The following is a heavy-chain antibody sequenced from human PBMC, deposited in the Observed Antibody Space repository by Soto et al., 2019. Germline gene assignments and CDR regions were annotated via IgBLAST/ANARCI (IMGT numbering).Heavy chain of an antibody. Sequence: SETLSLTCAVSGGSISSSNWWSWVRQPPGKGLEWIGEIYHSGSTNYNPSLKSRVTISVDKSKNQFPLKLSSVTAADTAVYYCARGTPTYYDILTGPFYYFDYWGQGTLVTVSS. J-gene: IGHJ4*02. V-gene: IGHV4-4*02. D-gene: IGHD3-9*01. CDR1: GGSISSSNW. CDR3: ARGTPTYYDILTGPFYYFDY. CDR2: IYHSGST.